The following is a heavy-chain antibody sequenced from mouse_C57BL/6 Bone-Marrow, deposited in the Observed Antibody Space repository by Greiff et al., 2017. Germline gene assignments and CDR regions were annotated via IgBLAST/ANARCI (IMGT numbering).Heavy chain of an antibody. Sequence: DVKLVESGGGLVQPGESLKLSCESTEYEFPSHDMSWVRKTPEKRLELVAAINSDGGSTYYPDTMERRFIISRDNTKKTLYLQRSSLRSEDTALYYCARHGDDAWFAYWGQGTLVTVSA. CDR3: ARHGDDAWFAY. D-gene: IGHD2-2*01. J-gene: IGHJ3*01. CDR2: INSDGGST. V-gene: IGHV5-2*01. CDR1: EYEFPSHD.